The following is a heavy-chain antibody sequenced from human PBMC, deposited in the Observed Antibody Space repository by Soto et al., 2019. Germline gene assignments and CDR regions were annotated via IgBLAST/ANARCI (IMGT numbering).Heavy chain of an antibody. D-gene: IGHD7-27*01. J-gene: IGHJ4*02. Sequence: NPSETLSLTCTVSGGSISSGGYYWSWIRQHPGKGLEWIGYIYYSGSTYYNPSLKSRVTISVDTSKNQFSLKLSSVTAADAAVYYCARRWGYSFDYWGQGTLVTVSS. V-gene: IGHV4-39*01. CDR2: IYYSGST. CDR3: ARRWGYSFDY. CDR1: GGSISSGGYY.